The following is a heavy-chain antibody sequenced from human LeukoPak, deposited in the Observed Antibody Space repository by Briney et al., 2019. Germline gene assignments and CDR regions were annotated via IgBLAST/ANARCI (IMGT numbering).Heavy chain of an antibody. D-gene: IGHD6-6*01. V-gene: IGHV4-61*02. CDR2: IYTSGST. Sequence: SQTLSLTCTVSGGSISSGSYYWSWIRQPAGQGLEWIGRIYTSGSTNYNPSLKSRVTISVDTSKNQFSLKLSSVTAADTAVYYCARGRIAARSDDYWGQGTLVTVSS. J-gene: IGHJ4*02. CDR1: GGSISSGSYY. CDR3: ARGRIAARSDDY.